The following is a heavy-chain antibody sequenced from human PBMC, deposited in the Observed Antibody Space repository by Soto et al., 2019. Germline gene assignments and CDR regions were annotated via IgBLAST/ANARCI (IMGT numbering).Heavy chain of an antibody. D-gene: IGHD6-13*01. Sequence: QVQLHQSGPGLVKPSGTLSLTCAVSGDSISNSNWWSWVRQPPGKGLEWIGEIYHSGSTNYNPSLKSRVTLSVDKAKIQFSLNLTSVTAADTAVYYCARQEQQRVLFYYSGLDVWGQGTTVTVSS. J-gene: IGHJ6*02. CDR1: GDSISNSNW. CDR3: ARQEQQRVLFYYSGLDV. CDR2: IYHSGST. V-gene: IGHV4-4*02.